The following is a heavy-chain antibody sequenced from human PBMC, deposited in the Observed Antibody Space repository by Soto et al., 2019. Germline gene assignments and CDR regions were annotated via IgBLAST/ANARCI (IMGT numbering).Heavy chain of an antibody. CDR1: GLTVSSSY. CDR2: IYSGGST. Sequence: EVQLVESGGGLIQPGGSLRLSCAASGLTVSSSYMSWVRQTPGKGLEWVSTIYSGGSTYYPDSVKGRFTISRDNSKNTLYLQMNSLRVEHTAVYYCARAAQVRDSESFRGLDVWGQGSTVTVSS. J-gene: IGHJ6*02. CDR3: ARAAQVRDSESFRGLDV. D-gene: IGHD3-16*01. V-gene: IGHV3-53*01.